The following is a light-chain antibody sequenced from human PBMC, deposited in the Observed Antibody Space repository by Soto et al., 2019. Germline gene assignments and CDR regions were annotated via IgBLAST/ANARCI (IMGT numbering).Light chain of an antibody. V-gene: IGKV1-27*01. CDR3: QKYNSAHQT. Sequence: DIQMTQSPSSLSASVGDRVTITCRASQGISNFLAWYQQKPGKGPELLIYAASTLQSGVPSRFSGSGSGTDFTLTISSLQPEDVATYYCQKYNSAHQTFGQGTKVDIK. CDR1: QGISNF. CDR2: AAS. J-gene: IGKJ1*01.